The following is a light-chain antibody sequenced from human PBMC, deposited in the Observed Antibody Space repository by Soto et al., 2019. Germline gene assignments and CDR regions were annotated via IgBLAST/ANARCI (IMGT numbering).Light chain of an antibody. CDR3: MQSTQLPPT. J-gene: IGKJ5*01. V-gene: IGKV2D-29*02. CDR1: QSLLHITGETF. CDR2: EVS. Sequence: VVMTQTPLSLSVAPGEPASISCKSIQSLLHITGETFLFWYLQKPGQSPQLXIYEVSTRVSGVPDRFSGSGSGTDFKLEISRVETDDVGMYYCMQSTQLPPTFGQGTRLEI.